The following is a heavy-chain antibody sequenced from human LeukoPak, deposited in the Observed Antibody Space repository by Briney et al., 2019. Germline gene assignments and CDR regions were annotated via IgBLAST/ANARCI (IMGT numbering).Heavy chain of an antibody. D-gene: IGHD3-10*01. V-gene: IGHV3-49*04. CDR2: IRSKAYGGTT. J-gene: IGHJ4*02. CDR3: TRLRPNYGSFGY. CDR1: GFTFGDYA. Sequence: GRSLRLSCTASGFTFGDYAMSWVRQAPGKGLEWVGFIRSKAYGGTTEYAASVKGRFTISRDDSKSIAYLQMNSLKTEDTAVYYCTRLRPNYGSFGYWGQGTLVTVSS.